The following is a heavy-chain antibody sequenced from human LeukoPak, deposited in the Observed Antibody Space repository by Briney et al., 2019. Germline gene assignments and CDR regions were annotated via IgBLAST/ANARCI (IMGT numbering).Heavy chain of an antibody. D-gene: IGHD3-22*01. CDR1: GFTFSSYA. CDR2: ISGSGGST. CDR3: AKAGPYYYDSSGYFDY. J-gene: IGHJ4*02. V-gene: IGHV3-23*01. Sequence: GGSLRLSCAASGFTFSSYAMSWVRQAPGKGLEWVSAISGSGGSTYYADSVKGRLTISRDNSKNTLYLQMNSLRAEDTAVYYCAKAGPYYYDSSGYFDYWGQGTLLTVSS.